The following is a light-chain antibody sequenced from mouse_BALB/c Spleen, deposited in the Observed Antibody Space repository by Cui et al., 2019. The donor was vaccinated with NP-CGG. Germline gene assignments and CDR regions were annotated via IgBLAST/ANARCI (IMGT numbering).Light chain of an antibody. CDR3: ALWYSNHWV. Sequence: HALLTHESALTTSPGETVTLTCRSSTGAVTTSNYANWVQEKPDHLFTGLIGGTKNRAPGVPARFSGSLIGDKAALTITGAQTEDEAIYFCALWYSNHWVFGGGTKLTVL. V-gene: IGLV1*01. CDR2: GTK. J-gene: IGLJ1*01. CDR1: TGAVTTSNY.